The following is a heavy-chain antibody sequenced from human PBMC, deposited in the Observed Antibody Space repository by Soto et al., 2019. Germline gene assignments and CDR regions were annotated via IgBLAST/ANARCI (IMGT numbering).Heavy chain of an antibody. CDR3: AGGTASYSTSYYFDF. Sequence: NPSETLSLTCAVSGGSISSSNWWTWVRQTPEKGLEWIGEIFHSGNTNYNPSLKSRVAILVDKSNSRFSLKLSSVAAADTAVYYCAGGTASYSTSYYFDFWGQGTIVTVSS. V-gene: IGHV4-4*02. CDR1: GGSISSSNW. J-gene: IGHJ4*02. D-gene: IGHD1-26*01. CDR2: IFHSGNT.